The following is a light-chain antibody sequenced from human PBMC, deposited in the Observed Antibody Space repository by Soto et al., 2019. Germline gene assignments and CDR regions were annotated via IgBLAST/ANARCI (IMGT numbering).Light chain of an antibody. Sequence: QSVLTQPPAASGAPGQSVAISRTGTSSEVGGYNYVSWYQQHPGKAPKLMIYEVNKRPSGVPDRFSGSKSGNTASLTVSGLQAEDEADYYCSSYAGSSNVFGTGTKVTV. J-gene: IGLJ1*01. CDR2: EVN. CDR3: SSYAGSSNV. CDR1: SSEVGGYNY. V-gene: IGLV2-8*01.